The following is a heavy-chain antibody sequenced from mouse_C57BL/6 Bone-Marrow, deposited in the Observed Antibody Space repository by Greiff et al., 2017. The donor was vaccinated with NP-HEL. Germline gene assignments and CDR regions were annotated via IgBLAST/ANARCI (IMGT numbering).Heavy chain of an antibody. Sequence: EVQGVESGGGLVQSGRSLRLSCATSGFTFSDFYMEWVRQAPGKGLEWIAASRNKANDYTTEYSASVKGRFIVSRDTSQSILYLQMNALRAEDTAIYYCARDGGGYYYGSIAMDYWGQGTSVTVSS. CDR2: SRNKANDYTT. CDR3: ARDGGGYYYGSIAMDY. CDR1: GFTFSDFY. D-gene: IGHD1-1*01. J-gene: IGHJ4*01. V-gene: IGHV7-1*01.